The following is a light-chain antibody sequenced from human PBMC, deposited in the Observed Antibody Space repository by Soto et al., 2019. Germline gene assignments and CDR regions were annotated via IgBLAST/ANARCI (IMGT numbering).Light chain of an antibody. V-gene: IGLV2-23*01. CDR2: EGS. J-gene: IGLJ3*02. CDR1: SSDVGSNNF. CDR3: CSYAGTTSFV. Sequence: QSALTQPASVSGSPGQSITISCTGSSSDVGSNNFVSWYQQHPGKAPQFMIYEGSKRPPGISNRFSGSKSGNTASLTISGLQAEDEADYYCCSYAGTTSFVFGGGTKLTVL.